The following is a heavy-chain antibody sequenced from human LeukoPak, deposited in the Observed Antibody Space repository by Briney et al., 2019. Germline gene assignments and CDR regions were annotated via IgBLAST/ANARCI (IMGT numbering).Heavy chain of an antibody. CDR3: AREVFSTELNWYFDL. Sequence: SETLSLTCAVSGGSISSYYWSWIRQPPGKGLEWIGYIYYSGSTNYNPSLKSRVTISVDTSKNQFSLKLSSVTAADTAVYYCAREVFSTELNWYFDLWGRGTLVTVSS. CDR2: IYYSGST. V-gene: IGHV4-59*01. CDR1: GGSISSYY. D-gene: IGHD1-7*01. J-gene: IGHJ2*01.